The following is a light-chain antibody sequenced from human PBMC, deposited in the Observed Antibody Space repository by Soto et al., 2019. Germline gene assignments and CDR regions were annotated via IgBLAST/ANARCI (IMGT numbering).Light chain of an antibody. CDR2: EVT. J-gene: IGLJ2*01. CDR3: SSYTTNKTRV. V-gene: IGLV2-14*01. Sequence: QSALSQPASVSGSPGQTITISCTATTSDVDDNKSVSWYQQHPGTAPKLMIYEVTYRPSGVSHPFSGSRSDTAASLTISGLQSDDEAEYYCSSYTTNKTRVFGGGTKLTFL. CDR1: TSDVDDNKS.